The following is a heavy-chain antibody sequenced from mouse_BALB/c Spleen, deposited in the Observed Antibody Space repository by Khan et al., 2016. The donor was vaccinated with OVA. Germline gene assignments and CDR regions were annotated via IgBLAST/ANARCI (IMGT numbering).Heavy chain of an antibody. J-gene: IGHJ3*01. CDR1: GYIFTDYN. CDR3: TREWAAWFPY. V-gene: IGHV1-77*01. Sequence: VQLQESGAELARPGASVKLSCKASGYIFTDYNINWMRQRTGQGLEWIGEIYPGSDNTYYNERFKGKATLTVDKSSSTAYMHLSSLTSEDSAVYFCTREWAAWFPYWGQGTPVTVSA. CDR2: IYPGSDNT.